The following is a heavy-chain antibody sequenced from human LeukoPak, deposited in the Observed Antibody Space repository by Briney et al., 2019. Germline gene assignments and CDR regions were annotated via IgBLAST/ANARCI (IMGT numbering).Heavy chain of an antibody. V-gene: IGHV4-39*07. CDR1: GGSISSNSYY. J-gene: IGHJ3*02. Sequence: SETLSLTCTVSGGSISSNSYYWGWIRQSPGKGLEWIGTIYYSGSTYYSPSLKSRVTMSVDTSKNQFSLKLSSVTAADTAVYYCARDLSDMVRGVLDAFDIWGQGTMVTVSS. D-gene: IGHD3-10*01. CDR3: ARDLSDMVRGVLDAFDI. CDR2: IYYSGST.